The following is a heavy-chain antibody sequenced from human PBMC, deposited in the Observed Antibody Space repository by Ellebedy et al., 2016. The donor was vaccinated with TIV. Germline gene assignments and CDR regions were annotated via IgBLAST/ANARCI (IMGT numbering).Heavy chain of an antibody. J-gene: IGHJ6*02. CDR2: INPSGGST. CDR3: ARDLGVGATSPYQRSYYYYGMDV. Sequence: ASVKVSCKASGYTFTSYYMHWVRQAPGQGLEWMGIINPSGGSTSYAQKFQGRVTMTRDTSTSTVYMELSSLRSGDTAVYYCARDLGVGATSPYQRSYYYYGMDVWGQGTTVTVSS. CDR1: GYTFTSYY. D-gene: IGHD1-26*01. V-gene: IGHV1-46*01.